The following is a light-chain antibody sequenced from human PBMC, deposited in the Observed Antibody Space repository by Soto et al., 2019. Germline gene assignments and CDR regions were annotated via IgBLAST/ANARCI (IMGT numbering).Light chain of an antibody. J-gene: IGKJ1*01. CDR2: DAS. Sequence: DIQLTQSPSAVAASVGDRLTIPCRASQDISSRLAWYQQKPGKAPKLLISDASTLQGGVPSRFSGSGAGTIFTLTSSNLQPEDFATYYCQQTYKTPTAFGQGTKVDIK. CDR1: QDISSR. V-gene: IGKV1-12*01. CDR3: QQTYKTPTA.